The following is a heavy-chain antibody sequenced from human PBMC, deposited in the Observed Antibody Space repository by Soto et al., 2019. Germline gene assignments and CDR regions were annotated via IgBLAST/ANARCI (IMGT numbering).Heavy chain of an antibody. Sequence: QVQLQQWGAGLLKPSETLSLTCAVYGGSFSGYYWSWIRQPPRKGLEWIGEINHSGSTNYNPSLKSRVNISVDTSKNQFSLKLTSVTAADTAVYYCARVGYSSSWYRRGAFDIWGQGTMVTVSS. V-gene: IGHV4-34*01. D-gene: IGHD6-13*01. CDR2: INHSGST. CDR1: GGSFSGYY. J-gene: IGHJ3*02. CDR3: ARVGYSSSWYRRGAFDI.